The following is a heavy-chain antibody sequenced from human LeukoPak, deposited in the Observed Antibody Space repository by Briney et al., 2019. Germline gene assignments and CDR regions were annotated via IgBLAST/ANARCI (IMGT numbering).Heavy chain of an antibody. J-gene: IGHJ4*02. CDR1: GYTFTGYY. D-gene: IGHD1-26*01. V-gene: IGHV1-2*02. CDR2: INPNRGGT. CDR3: SINSGSSLPDY. Sequence: GASVKVSCKASGYTFTGYYMHWVRQAPGQGLEWMGWINPNRGGTKYAQKFQGRVTMTRDTSISTAYMELSRLRSDDTAVYYCSINSGSSLPDYWGQGTLVTVSS.